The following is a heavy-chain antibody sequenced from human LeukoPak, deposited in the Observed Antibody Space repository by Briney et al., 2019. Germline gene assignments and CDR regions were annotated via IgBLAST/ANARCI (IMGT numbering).Heavy chain of an antibody. CDR3: ARDTFWSGYYTGHYYYYGMDV. CDR1: GGSISSGDYY. CDR2: IYYSGST. D-gene: IGHD3-3*01. J-gene: IGHJ6*02. V-gene: IGHV4-30-4*01. Sequence: SETLSLTCTVSGGSISSGDYYWSWIRQPPGKGLEWIGYIYYSGSTYYNPSLKSRVTISVDTSKNQFSLKLSSVTAADTAVYYCARDTFWSGYYTGHYYYYGMDVWGQGTTVTVSS.